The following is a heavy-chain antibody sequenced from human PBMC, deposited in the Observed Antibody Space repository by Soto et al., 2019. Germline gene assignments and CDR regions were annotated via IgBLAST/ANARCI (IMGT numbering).Heavy chain of an antibody. Sequence: QVQLQESGPGLVKPSQTLSLTCTVSGGSISTVNYWWSWIRQSPDMGLEWIGHIYNGGRTYNNPSLESRVTMSVDTSKNQLSLTLSSVSAADTDVYACARGPSGDKVDSWGQGTLVTVSS. D-gene: IGHD7-27*01. J-gene: IGHJ4*02. CDR3: ARGPSGDKVDS. CDR2: IYNGGRT. CDR1: GGSISTVNYW. V-gene: IGHV4-30-4*01.